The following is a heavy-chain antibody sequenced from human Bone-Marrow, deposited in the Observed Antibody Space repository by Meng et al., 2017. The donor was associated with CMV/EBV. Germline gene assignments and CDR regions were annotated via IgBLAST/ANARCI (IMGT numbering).Heavy chain of an antibody. Sequence: ASVKVSCKASGYIFTRYGISWVRQAPGQGLEWMGWISAYNGNTNYAQKFQDRVTMTTETSTTTAYMELRSLRSDDTAVYYCGRDVTASASLDYWGQGALVTVSS. CDR1: GYIFTRYG. CDR2: ISAYNGNT. V-gene: IGHV1-18*01. CDR3: GRDVTASASLDY. D-gene: IGHD6-13*01. J-gene: IGHJ4*02.